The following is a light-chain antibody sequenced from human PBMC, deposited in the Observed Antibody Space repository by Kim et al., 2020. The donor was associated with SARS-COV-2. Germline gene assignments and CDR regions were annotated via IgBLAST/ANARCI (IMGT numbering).Light chain of an antibody. CDR3: QQTYSSPTT. J-gene: IGKJ4*01. V-gene: IGKV1-39*01. CDR2: DAS. Sequence: TSVGDRVTITCRASQSIGSYLNWYRQKPGKAPKLLIYDASSLQSGVTSRFSGSGSGTDFTLTISDLQPEDFATYYCQQTYSSPTTFGGGTKVDIK. CDR1: QSIGSY.